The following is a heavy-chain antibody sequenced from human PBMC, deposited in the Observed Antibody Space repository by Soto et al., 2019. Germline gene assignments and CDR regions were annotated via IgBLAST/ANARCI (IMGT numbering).Heavy chain of an antibody. J-gene: IGHJ6*02. V-gene: IGHV1-18*04. CDR1: GYTFTSYG. Sequence: ASVKVSCKASGYTFTSYGISWVRQAPGQGLEWMGWISAYNGNTNYAQKLPGRVTMTTDTSTSTAYMELRSLRSDDTAVYYCASGVVVPAATFEGYYYYYGMDVWGQGTTVTVSS. CDR3: ASGVVVPAATFEGYYYYYGMDV. D-gene: IGHD2-2*01. CDR2: ISAYNGNT.